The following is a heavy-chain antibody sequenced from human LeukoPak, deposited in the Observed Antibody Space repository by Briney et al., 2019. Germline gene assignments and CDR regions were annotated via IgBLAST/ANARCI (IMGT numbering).Heavy chain of an antibody. CDR1: GGSISSYY. J-gene: IGHJ4*02. Sequence: KSSETLSLTCTVSGGSISSYYWSWIRQPPGKGLEWIGYIYYSGSTNYNPSLKSRVTISVDTSKNQFSLKLSSVTAADTAVYYCARHGFSDYYDSSGYLGFDYRGQGTLVTVSS. V-gene: IGHV4-59*08. CDR2: IYYSGST. CDR3: ARHGFSDYYDSSGYLGFDY. D-gene: IGHD3-22*01.